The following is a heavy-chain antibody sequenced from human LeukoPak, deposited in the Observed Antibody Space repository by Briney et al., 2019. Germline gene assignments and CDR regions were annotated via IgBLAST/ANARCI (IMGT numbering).Heavy chain of an antibody. CDR1: GGSITNNNYY. J-gene: IGHJ5*02. Sequence: PSETLSLTCTVSGGSITNNNYYWGWIRQPPGKGLEWIGNIYHRGNTYYNSSLKSRVTMSVDTSKNQFSLKLTSVIAADTAVYYCASSPDDYGDYAAGNWFDPWGQGTLVTVSS. CDR3: ASSPDDYGDYAAGNWFDP. CDR2: IYHRGNT. D-gene: IGHD4-17*01. V-gene: IGHV4-39*01.